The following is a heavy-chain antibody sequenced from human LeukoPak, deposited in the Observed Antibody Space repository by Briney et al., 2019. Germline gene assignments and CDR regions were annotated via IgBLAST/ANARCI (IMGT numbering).Heavy chain of an antibody. CDR2: IDSSSSYI. D-gene: IGHD3-3*01. J-gene: IGHJ4*02. CDR3: ARGPHGGFVIIPTEF. CDR1: GFTFSSYA. Sequence: GGSLRLSCAASGFTFSSYAMNWVRQAPGKGLEWVSSIDSSSSYIYYADSVKGRFTISRANAKNSLFLQMDSLRAEDTAVYYCARGPHGGFVIIPTEFWGQGTLVTVSS. V-gene: IGHV3-21*01.